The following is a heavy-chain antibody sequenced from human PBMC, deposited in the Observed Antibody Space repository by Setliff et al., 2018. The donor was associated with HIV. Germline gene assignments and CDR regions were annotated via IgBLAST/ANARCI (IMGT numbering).Heavy chain of an antibody. CDR1: GATFSNYA. CDR3: ARDWEARAGYYDTSGQAQYFQH. V-gene: IGHV1-69*06. CDR2: IIPMFGTP. D-gene: IGHD3-22*01. Sequence: ASVKVSCKASGATFSNYAISWVRQAPGQGLEWMGGIIPMFGTPNYAQKFQDRVFINADTSTSTVYMELSSLRSEDTAVYYCARDWEARAGYYDTSGQAQYFQHWGQGILVTSPQ. J-gene: IGHJ1*01.